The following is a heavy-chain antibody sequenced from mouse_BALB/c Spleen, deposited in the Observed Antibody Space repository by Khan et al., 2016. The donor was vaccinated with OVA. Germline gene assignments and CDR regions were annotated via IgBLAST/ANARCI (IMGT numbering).Heavy chain of an antibody. D-gene: IGHD2-1*01. V-gene: IGHV2-3*01. CDR2: IWGAGST. CDR1: GFSLTTYG. J-gene: IGHJ4*01. CDR3: AKQNHGTLYARDY. Sequence: QVQLKESGPGLVAPSQSLSITCTVSGFSLTTYGVSWVRQPPGKGLEWLGVIWGAGSTNYHSALIYRLTISKDNSKSKVCLKRNSLQTDDTGTYYSAKQNHGTLYARDYWGQGTLVTVSS.